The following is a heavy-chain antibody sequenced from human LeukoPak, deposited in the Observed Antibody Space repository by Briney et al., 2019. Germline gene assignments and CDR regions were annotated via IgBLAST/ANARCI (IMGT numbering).Heavy chain of an antibody. CDR3: ARLGDGDNLRYFDY. D-gene: IGHD5-24*01. CDR2: IYYSGST. Sequence: SETLSLTCTGSGDSISCNYWTWLRQPPGKGLEWIGYIYYSGSTNYNASLKSRVTISVDTSKNQFSLKLSSVTAADTAVYYCARLGDGDNLRYFDYWGQGTLVTVSS. CDR1: GDSISCNY. V-gene: IGHV4-59*08. J-gene: IGHJ4*02.